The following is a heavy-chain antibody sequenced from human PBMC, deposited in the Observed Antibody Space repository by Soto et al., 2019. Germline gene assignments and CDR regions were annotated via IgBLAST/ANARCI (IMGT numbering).Heavy chain of an antibody. CDR2: IIPLLDMS. V-gene: IGHV1-69*02. D-gene: IGHD2-15*01. CDR1: GGNFNSYT. J-gene: IGHJ4*02. CDR3: AVLLHHFDS. Sequence: QVQLVQSGSEVKKPGSSVKVSCQASGGNFNSYTISWVRQAPGQGLEWMGRIIPLLDMSNYAQKFQDRVTITADKSTRTAYREWSSLRSEDTAVYYCAVLLHHFDSWGQGTLVTVSS.